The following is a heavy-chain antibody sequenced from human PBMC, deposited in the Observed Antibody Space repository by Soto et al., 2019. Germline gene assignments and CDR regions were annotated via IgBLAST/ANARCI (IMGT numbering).Heavy chain of an antibody. J-gene: IGHJ6*02. D-gene: IGHD2-21*01. CDR3: ASLPDSPGYYYYGMDV. Sequence: SVKVSCKASGCTFSSYAISWVRQAPGQGLEWMGGIIPIFGTANYAQKFQGRVTITADESTSTAYMELSSLRSEDTAVYYCASLPDSPGYYYYGMDVWGQGTTVTVSS. CDR1: GCTFSSYA. CDR2: IIPIFGTA. V-gene: IGHV1-69*13.